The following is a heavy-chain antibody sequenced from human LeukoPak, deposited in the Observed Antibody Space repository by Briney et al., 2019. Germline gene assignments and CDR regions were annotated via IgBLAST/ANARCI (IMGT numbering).Heavy chain of an antibody. CDR2: ISYDGSNK. CDR1: GFTFSSYG. J-gene: IGHJ4*02. CDR3: AKILPDTVTADY. V-gene: IGHV3-30*18. D-gene: IGHD4-11*01. Sequence: GRSLRLSCAASGFTFSSYGMYWVRQAPGKGLEWVAVISYDGSNKYYADSVKGRFAISRDNSKNTLYLQMNSLRAEDTAVYYCAKILPDTVTADYWGQGTLVTVSS.